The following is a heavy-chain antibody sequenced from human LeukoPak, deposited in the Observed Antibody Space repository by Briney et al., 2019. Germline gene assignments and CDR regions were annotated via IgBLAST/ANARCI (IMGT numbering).Heavy chain of an antibody. Sequence: SETLSLTCAVYGGSFSGYSWSWIRQPPGKGLEWIGEINHSGSTNYNPSLKSRVTISVDTSKNQFSLKLSSVTAADTAVYYCARDSSADAFDIWGQGTMVTVSS. CDR2: INHSGST. J-gene: IGHJ3*02. D-gene: IGHD2-15*01. CDR3: ARDSSADAFDI. CDR1: GGSFSGYS. V-gene: IGHV4-34*01.